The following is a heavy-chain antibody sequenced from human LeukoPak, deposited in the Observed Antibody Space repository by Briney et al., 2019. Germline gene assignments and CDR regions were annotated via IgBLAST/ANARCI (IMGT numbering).Heavy chain of an antibody. J-gene: IGHJ4*02. D-gene: IGHD1-26*01. V-gene: IGHV4-34*01. CDR3: ARLGVGATATFLDY. Sequence: PSETLSLTCAVYGGSFSGYYWSWIRQPPGKGLEWIGEINHSGSTNYNPSLKSRVTISVDTSKNQFSLKLSSVTAADTAVYYCARLGVGATATFLDYWGQGTLVTVSS. CDR1: GGSFSGYY. CDR2: INHSGST.